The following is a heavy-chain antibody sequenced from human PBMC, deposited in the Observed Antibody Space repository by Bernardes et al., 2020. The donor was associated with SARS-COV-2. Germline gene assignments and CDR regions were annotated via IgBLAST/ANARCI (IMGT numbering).Heavy chain of an antibody. J-gene: IGHJ4*02. Sequence: SHTLSLTCAISGDSVSSNSAAWNWIRRSPSRGLEWLGRTYYRSKWYNDYAISVKSRITINPDTSKNQFSLQLNSVTPEDTAVYYCARGGLRAVAGSFDYWGQGTLVTVSS. CDR1: GDSVSSNSAA. CDR2: TYYRSKWYN. CDR3: ARGGLRAVAGSFDY. V-gene: IGHV6-1*01. D-gene: IGHD6-19*01.